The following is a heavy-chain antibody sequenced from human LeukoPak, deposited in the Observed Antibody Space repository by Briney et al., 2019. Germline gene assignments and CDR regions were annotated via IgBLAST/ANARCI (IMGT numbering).Heavy chain of an antibody. J-gene: IGHJ5*02. CDR3: ARDNIPVAGTGLSWFDP. CDR2: IYHSGTP. V-gene: IGHV4-30-2*01. D-gene: IGHD6-13*01. Sequence: SQTLSLTCTVSGGALSSGGYYWTWIRQPPGKGLEWIGNIYHSGTPYYNPSLKSRVTLSVDRSKNQFSLKMTSVTAANTAVYYCARDNIPVAGTGLSWFDPWGQGTLVTVSS. CDR1: GGALSSGGYY.